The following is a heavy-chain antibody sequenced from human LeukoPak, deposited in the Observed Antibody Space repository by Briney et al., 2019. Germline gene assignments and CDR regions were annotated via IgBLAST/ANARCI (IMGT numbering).Heavy chain of an antibody. V-gene: IGHV1-69*05. CDR3: ARFKWDSSGYYSDY. CDR1: GGTFSSYA. Sequence: SVKVSCKASGGTFSSYAISWVRQAPGQGLEWMGRIIPIFGTANYAQKFQGRVTITTDESTSTAYMELSSLRSEDTAVYHCARFKWDSSGYYSDYWGQGTLVTVSS. J-gene: IGHJ4*02. D-gene: IGHD3-22*01. CDR2: IIPIFGTA.